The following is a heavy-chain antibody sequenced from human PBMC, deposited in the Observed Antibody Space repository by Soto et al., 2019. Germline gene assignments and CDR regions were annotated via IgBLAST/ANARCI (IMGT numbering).Heavy chain of an antibody. CDR1: GFTFSSYG. J-gene: IGHJ1*01. CDR3: AKSYSGLVVVTPPID. Sequence: PGGSLRLSCAASGFTFSSYGMHWVRQAPGKGLEWVAVISYDGSNKYYADSVKGRFTISRDNSKNTLYLQMNSLRAEDTAVFYCAKSYSGLVVVTPPIDWGQGTLVTVSS. V-gene: IGHV3-30*18. CDR2: ISYDGSNK. D-gene: IGHD2-21*02.